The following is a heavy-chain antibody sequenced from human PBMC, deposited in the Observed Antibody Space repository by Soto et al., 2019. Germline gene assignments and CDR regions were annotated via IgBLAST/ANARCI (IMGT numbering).Heavy chain of an antibody. Sequence: QVQLVQSGAEVKKPGASVKVSCKASGYTFTSYYMHWVRQAPGQGLEWMGLINPSGGTTNYAQKFQGRVTMTRDTSTSTVYMDLSSLRSEDTAVYYCARARGGYCSGANCFSYDPWGQGTLVTVSS. V-gene: IGHV1-46*01. CDR3: ARARGGYCSGANCFSYDP. CDR1: GYTFTSYY. D-gene: IGHD2-15*01. CDR2: INPSGGTT. J-gene: IGHJ5*02.